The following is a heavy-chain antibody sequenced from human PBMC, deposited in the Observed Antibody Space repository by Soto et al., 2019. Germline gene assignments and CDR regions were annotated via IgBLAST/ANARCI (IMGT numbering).Heavy chain of an antibody. CDR1: GFTFSSYS. V-gene: IGHV3-48*01. J-gene: IGHJ2*01. CDR2: ISSSSSTI. CDR3: ARGPYYFDSSGPWGYFDL. Sequence: EVQLVESGGGLVQPGGSLRLSCAASGFTFSSYSMNWVRQAPGKGLEWVSYISSSSSTIYYADSVKGRFTISRDNAKNFLYLQMNRLRAEDTAVYYCARGPYYFDSSGPWGYFDLWGRGTLVTVSS. D-gene: IGHD3-22*01.